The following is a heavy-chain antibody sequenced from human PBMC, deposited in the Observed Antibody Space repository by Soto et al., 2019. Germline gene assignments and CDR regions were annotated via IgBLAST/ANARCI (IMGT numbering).Heavy chain of an antibody. J-gene: IGHJ6*02. V-gene: IGHV5-51*01. CDR2: IYPDDSDT. CDR1: GYTFTNYW. Sequence: PGESLKISCKASGYTFTNYWIAWVRQKPGKGLEWMGFIYPDDSDTRYSPSFQGQVTISADRSTKTAYLQRSTLEASDTATYYCARLEWIGSYDYFYGLDGWGQGTTVTVSS. CDR3: ARLEWIGSYDYFYGLDG. D-gene: IGHD1-26*01.